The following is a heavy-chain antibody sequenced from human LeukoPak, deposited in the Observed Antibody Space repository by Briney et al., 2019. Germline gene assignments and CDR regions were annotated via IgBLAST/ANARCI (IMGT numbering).Heavy chain of an antibody. CDR2: IIPIFGTA. J-gene: IGHJ4*02. V-gene: IGHV1-69*01. D-gene: IGHD1-26*01. CDR3: ARDEYSGSSDFDY. Sequence: SVKVSCKASGGTFSSYAISWVRQAPGQGLEWMGGIIPIFGTANYAQKFKGRVTITADDSTSTAYMELSSLRSEDTAVYYCARDEYSGSSDFDYWGQGTLVTVSS. CDR1: GGTFSSYA.